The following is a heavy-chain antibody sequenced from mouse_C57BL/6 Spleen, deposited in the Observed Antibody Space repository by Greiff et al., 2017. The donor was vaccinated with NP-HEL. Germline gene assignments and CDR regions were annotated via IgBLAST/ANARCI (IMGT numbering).Heavy chain of an antibody. CDR1: GYSITSGYY. D-gene: IGHD3-1*01. Sequence: EVKLQESGPGLVKPSQSLSLTCSVTGYSITSGYYWNWIRQFPGNKLEWMGYISYDGSNNYNPSLKNRISITRDTSKNQFFLKLNSVTTEDTATYYCARGGRGGYWFAYWGQGTLVTVSA. J-gene: IGHJ3*01. CDR3: ARGGRGGYWFAY. V-gene: IGHV3-6*01. CDR2: ISYDGSN.